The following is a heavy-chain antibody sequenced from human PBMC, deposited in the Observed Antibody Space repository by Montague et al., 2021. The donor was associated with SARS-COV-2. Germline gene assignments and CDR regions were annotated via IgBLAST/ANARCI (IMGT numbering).Heavy chain of an antibody. CDR1: SDSAERGC. J-gene: IGHJ5*02. D-gene: IGHD3/OR15-3a*01. CDR2: IYYTGST. CDR3: AREQDWASHFDL. V-gene: IGHV4-59*02. Sequence: SETLSLTCPVPSDSAERGCWGSDRQSTGLHSDYLRHIYYTGSTEYKPSLKSRASISADASKNSLSLSLASVTAADTAVYYCAREQDWASHFDLWGQGILVTVSS.